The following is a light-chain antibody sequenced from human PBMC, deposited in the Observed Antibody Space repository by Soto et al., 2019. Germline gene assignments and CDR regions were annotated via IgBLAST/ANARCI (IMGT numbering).Light chain of an antibody. Sequence: SYELTQPPSVSVAPGQTASITCGGNVIGSISVHWYQQKPGQAPVLVVFDGSDRPSGIPERFSGSNSRNTATLTISRVEAGDEADYYCQVWDSSSDHVIFGGGTQLTVL. CDR2: DGS. J-gene: IGLJ2*01. CDR1: VIGSIS. V-gene: IGLV3-21*02. CDR3: QVWDSSSDHVI.